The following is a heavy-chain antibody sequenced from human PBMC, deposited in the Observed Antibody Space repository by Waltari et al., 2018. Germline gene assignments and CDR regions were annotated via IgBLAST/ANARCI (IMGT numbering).Heavy chain of an antibody. CDR1: GFTLRRHW. D-gene: IGHD6-19*01. Sequence: EVHLVESGGGLVQPGGSLRLSCAASGFTLRRHWMTWVRQAPGKGLEWVANIKEDESETYYADSVKGRFAIARDNAKNSVYLQMNSLRVDDTAIYYCTKNTWAEAGSDWGQGILVTVSS. CDR2: IKEDESET. CDR3: TKNTWAEAGSD. V-gene: IGHV3-7*01. J-gene: IGHJ4*02.